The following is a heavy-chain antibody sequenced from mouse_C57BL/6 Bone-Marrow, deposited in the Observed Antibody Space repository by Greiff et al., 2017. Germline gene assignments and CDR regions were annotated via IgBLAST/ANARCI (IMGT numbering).Heavy chain of an antibody. CDR2: IYPRSGNT. D-gene: IGHD1-1*01. J-gene: IGHJ4*01. Sequence: VQLQQSGAELARPGASVKLSCKASGYTFTSYGISWVKQRTGQGLEWIGEIYPRSGNTYYNEKFKGKATLTADKSSSTAYMELRSLTSEASAVYVCANCYGLSAMDYWGQGTSVTVSS. CDR1: GYTFTSYG. CDR3: ANCYGLSAMDY. V-gene: IGHV1-81*01.